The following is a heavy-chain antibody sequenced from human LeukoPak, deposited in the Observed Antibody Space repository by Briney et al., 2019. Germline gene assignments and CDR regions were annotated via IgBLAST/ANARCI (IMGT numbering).Heavy chain of an antibody. Sequence: SETLSLTCTVSGASVRSNYWNWIRQPAGQGLEWIGLIYSSGGTNYNPSLNSRVTMSVDTSKNQFSLRLTSATAADTAVYYGARGPMTYYYGSSASPPRLNYYFDSWGLGTLVTVSS. CDR3: ARGPMTYYYGSSASPPRLNYYFDS. J-gene: IGHJ4*02. CDR1: GASVRSNY. CDR2: IYSSGGT. D-gene: IGHD3-22*01. V-gene: IGHV4-4*07.